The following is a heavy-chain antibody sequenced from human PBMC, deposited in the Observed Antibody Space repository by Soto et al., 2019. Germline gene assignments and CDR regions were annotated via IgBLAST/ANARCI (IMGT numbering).Heavy chain of an antibody. V-gene: IGHV3-11*06. CDR1: GFTFRDYY. Sequence: PGGSLRLSCAASGFTFRDYYMSWIRQTPGKGLEWVALISSSSSYITYAESLKGRFTISRNNARNSLNLQINSLRAEDTAIYYCARGGLHDSSDGFDYWGQGALVTVSS. CDR3: ARGGLHDSSDGFDY. J-gene: IGHJ4*02. CDR2: ISSSSSYI. D-gene: IGHD3-22*01.